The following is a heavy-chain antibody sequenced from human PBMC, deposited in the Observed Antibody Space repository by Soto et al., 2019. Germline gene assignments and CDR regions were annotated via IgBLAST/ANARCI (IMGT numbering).Heavy chain of an antibody. CDR3: VASLAASGLNWLDP. D-gene: IGHD6-13*01. Sequence: PSETLSLTCTVSNDSIKSGTYYWAWIRQPPGRGREWSGSLSYLGTTDYNPSLKSRVTMSVDASKNQFPLRLTSMTAADTAVYYCVASLAASGLNWLDPWGRGTLVTVSS. V-gene: IGHV4-39*06. J-gene: IGHJ5*02. CDR2: LSYLGTT. CDR1: NDSIKSGTYY.